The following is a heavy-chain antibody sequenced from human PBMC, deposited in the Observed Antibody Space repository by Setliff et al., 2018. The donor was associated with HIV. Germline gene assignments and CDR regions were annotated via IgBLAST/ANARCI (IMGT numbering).Heavy chain of an antibody. D-gene: IGHD1-26*01. CDR1: GFTFSSSA. CDR2: ISGSGGST. Sequence: GGSLRLSCASSGFTFSSSAMSWVRQAPGKGLEWISSISGSGGSTYYAHSVKGRFAISRDNSKDTLYLQMDSLRAEDTAVYYCAKIYSGSYLGAFDIWGQGTMVTVSS. CDR3: AKIYSGSYLGAFDI. V-gene: IGHV3-23*01. J-gene: IGHJ3*02.